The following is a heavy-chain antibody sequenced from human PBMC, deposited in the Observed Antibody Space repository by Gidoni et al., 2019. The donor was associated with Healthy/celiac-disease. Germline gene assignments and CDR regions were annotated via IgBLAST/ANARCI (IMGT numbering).Heavy chain of an antibody. CDR2: SNPNSGGT. V-gene: IGHV1-2*02. CDR3: ARGGPTQLRFLEWLFY. J-gene: IGHJ4*02. D-gene: IGHD3-3*01. CDR1: GYTFTGYY. Sequence: QVPLVQSGAEVKKPGASVQVSCKASGYTFTGYYMHWVRQAPGQGLEWMGWSNPNSGGTNDAQKFQGRVTMTRDTSISTAYMELSRLRSDDTAVYYCARGGPTQLRFLEWLFYWGQGTLVTVSS.